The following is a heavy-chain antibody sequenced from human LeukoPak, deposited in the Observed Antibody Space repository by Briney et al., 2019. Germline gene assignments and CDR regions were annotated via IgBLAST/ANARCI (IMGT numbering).Heavy chain of an antibody. CDR3: VKDSPPRYSGSPPAY. V-gene: IGHV3-7*03. CDR2: INKDGGEK. Sequence: GGSLRLSCAASGFTFSSYWMSWVRQAPGKGLGWVANINKDGGEKYYVDSVKGRFTISRDNAKNSLYLQMNSLRADDTAVYYCVKDSPPRYSGSPPAYWGQGTLVTVSS. J-gene: IGHJ4*02. CDR1: GFTFSSYW. D-gene: IGHD1-26*01.